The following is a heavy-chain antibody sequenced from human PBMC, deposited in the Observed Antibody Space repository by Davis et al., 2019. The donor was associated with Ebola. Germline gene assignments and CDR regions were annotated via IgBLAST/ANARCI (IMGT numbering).Heavy chain of an antibody. CDR2: IKQDGSEK. CDR3: AREGRYCSGGSCYLPMI. V-gene: IGHV3-7*03. Sequence: PGGSLRLSCAVSGFTFSSYWMSWVRQAPGKGLEWVANIKQDGSEKYYVDSVKGRFTISRDNAKNSLYLQMNSLRAEDTAVYYCAREGRYCSGGSCYLPMIWGQGTLVTVSS. CDR1: GFTFSSYW. J-gene: IGHJ4*02. D-gene: IGHD2-15*01.